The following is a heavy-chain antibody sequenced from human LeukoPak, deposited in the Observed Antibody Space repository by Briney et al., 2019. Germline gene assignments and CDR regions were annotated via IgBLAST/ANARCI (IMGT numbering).Heavy chain of an antibody. CDR1: GGTFSSYA. CDR3: ATYCTNGVCSFDY. CDR2: IIPIFGTA. D-gene: IGHD2-8*01. V-gene: IGHV1-69*05. J-gene: IGHJ4*02. Sequence: SVKVSCKASGGTFSSYAISWVRQAPGQGLEWMGRIIPIFGTANYAQKFQGRVAITTDESTSTAYMELSSLRSEDTAVYYCATYCTNGVCSFDYWGQGTLVTVSS.